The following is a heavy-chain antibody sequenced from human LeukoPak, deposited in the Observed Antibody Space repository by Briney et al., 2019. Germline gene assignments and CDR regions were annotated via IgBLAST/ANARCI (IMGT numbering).Heavy chain of an antibody. CDR2: IYSSGST. J-gene: IGHJ4*02. CDR1: GGSISRYY. CDR3: ARGAVAGYIDY. V-gene: IGHV4-4*07. D-gene: IGHD6-19*01. Sequence: SETLSLTCTVSGGSISRYYWSWLRQPAGKGLEWIGRIYSSGSTKYNPSLESRVTMSVHTSKNQFSLNLSSVTAADTAVYYCARGAVAGYIDYWGQGTLVTVSS.